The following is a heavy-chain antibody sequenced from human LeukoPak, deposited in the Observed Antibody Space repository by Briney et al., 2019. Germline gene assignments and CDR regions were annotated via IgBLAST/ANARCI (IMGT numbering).Heavy chain of an antibody. Sequence: GGSLRLSCAASGFTFSSYSMNWVRQAPGKGLEWVSSISSSSSYIYYADSVKGRFTISRDNSKNTLYLQMNSLRAEDTAVYYCARDREVLGHDAFDIWGQGTMVTVSS. CDR1: GFTFSSYS. CDR3: ARDREVLGHDAFDI. V-gene: IGHV3-21*01. D-gene: IGHD1-26*01. CDR2: ISSSSSYI. J-gene: IGHJ3*02.